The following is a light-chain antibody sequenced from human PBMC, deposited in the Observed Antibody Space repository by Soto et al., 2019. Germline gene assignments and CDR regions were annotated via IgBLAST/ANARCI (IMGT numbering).Light chain of an antibody. V-gene: IGKV3-20*01. Sequence: EIVLTQSPATLSLSPGERATLSCRASQSVSSYLAWYQQKPGQAPRLLIYGASSRATGIPDRVSGSGSGTDFTLTISRLEPEDFAVYYCQQYGSSRTFGQGTKVDI. CDR2: GAS. CDR1: QSVSSY. J-gene: IGKJ1*01. CDR3: QQYGSSRT.